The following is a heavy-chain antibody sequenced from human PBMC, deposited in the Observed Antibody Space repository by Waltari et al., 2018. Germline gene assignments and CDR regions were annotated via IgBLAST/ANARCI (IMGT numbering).Heavy chain of an antibody. J-gene: IGHJ4*02. CDR2: IYYSGST. V-gene: IGHV4-59*12. CDR1: GGSISSYY. D-gene: IGHD3-16*02. CDR3: ARGIYVWGSYRHFDY. Sequence: QVQLQESGPGLVKPSETLSLTCTVSGGSISSYYWSWIRQPPGKGLEWIGYIYYSGSTNYNPSLKSRVTISVDTSKNQFSLKLSSVTAADTAVYYCARGIYVWGSYRHFDYWGQGTLVTVSS.